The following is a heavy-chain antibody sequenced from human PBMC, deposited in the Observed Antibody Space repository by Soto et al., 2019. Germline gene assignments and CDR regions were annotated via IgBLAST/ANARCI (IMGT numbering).Heavy chain of an antibody. CDR1: GGSISSSSYY. CDR3: ARHVKSGGYSYGYYYYYGKDV. D-gene: IGHD5-18*01. V-gene: IGHV4-39*01. Sequence: SETLSLTCTFSGGSISSSSYYWGWIRQPPGKGLEWIGSIYYSGSTYYNPSLKSRVTISVDTSKNQFSLKLSSVTAADTAVYYCARHVKSGGYSYGYYYYYGKDVWGQGTTVTVSS. CDR2: IYYSGST. J-gene: IGHJ6*02.